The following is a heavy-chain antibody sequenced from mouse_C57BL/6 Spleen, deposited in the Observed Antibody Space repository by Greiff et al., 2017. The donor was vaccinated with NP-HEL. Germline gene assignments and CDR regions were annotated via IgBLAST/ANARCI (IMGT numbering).Heavy chain of an antibody. CDR1: GYTFTSYD. CDR2: IYPRDGST. D-gene: IGHD1-1*01. Sequence: QVQLKQSGPELVKPGASVKLSCKASGYTFTSYDINWVKQRPGQGLEWIGWIYPRDGSTKYNEKFKGKATLTVDTSSSTAYMELHSLTSEDSAVYFSARGATVVGNYFDYWGQGTTLTVSS. J-gene: IGHJ2*01. CDR3: ARGATVVGNYFDY. V-gene: IGHV1-85*01.